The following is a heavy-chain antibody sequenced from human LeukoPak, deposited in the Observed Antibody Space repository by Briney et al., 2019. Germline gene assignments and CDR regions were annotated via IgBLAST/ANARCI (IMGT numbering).Heavy chain of an antibody. V-gene: IGHV4-59*01. CDR1: GGSISSYY. J-gene: IGHJ4*02. CDR2: IYYSGST. D-gene: IGHD1-26*01. CDR3: ARDLGYSGSYYDY. Sequence: KPSDTLSLTCTVSGGSISSYYWSWIRQPPGKGLEWLGYIYYSGSTNYTPSLKSRVTISVDTSKNQYSLRLSSVTAADAAVYYCARDLGYSGSYYDYWGQGTLVTVSS.